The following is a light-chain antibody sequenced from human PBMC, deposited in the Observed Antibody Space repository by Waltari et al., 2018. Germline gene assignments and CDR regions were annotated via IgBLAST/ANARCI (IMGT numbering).Light chain of an antibody. CDR3: SSYTTSSTVV. CDR1: SSDVGAYNY. Sequence: QSALTQPASVSGSPGQSITISCTGTSSDVGAYNYVSWYLQHPGTAPKLLIFDVSHRPSGVSNRFSGSKSGNTASLTISGLQAEDEADYYCSSYTTSSTVVFGGGTKLTVL. J-gene: IGLJ2*01. V-gene: IGLV2-14*03. CDR2: DVS.